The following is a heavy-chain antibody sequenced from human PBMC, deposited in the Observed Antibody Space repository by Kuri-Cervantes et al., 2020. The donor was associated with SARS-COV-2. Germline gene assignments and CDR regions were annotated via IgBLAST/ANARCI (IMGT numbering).Heavy chain of an antibody. Sequence: GSLRLSCTVSGGSISSYYWSWIRQPPGKGLEWIGYVHYSGRTNYNPSLKSRLTILVDTSKNQFSLKLSSVTAADTAVYYCARDSAIGYSLDYWGQGALVTVSS. CDR3: ARDSAIGYSLDY. J-gene: IGHJ4*02. V-gene: IGHV4-59*01. D-gene: IGHD6-13*01. CDR1: GGSISSYY. CDR2: VHYSGRT.